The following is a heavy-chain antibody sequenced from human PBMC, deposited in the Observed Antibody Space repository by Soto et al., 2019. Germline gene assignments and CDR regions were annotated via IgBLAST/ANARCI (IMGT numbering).Heavy chain of an antibody. J-gene: IGHJ3*02. CDR2: IIPIFGTA. CDR3: ARLVGHYYDSSGYYYDTNAFDI. Sequence: QVQLVQSGAEVKKPGSSVKVSCKASGGTFSSYAISWVRQAPGQGLEWMGGIIPIFGTANYAQKFQGRVTITADESTSTAYMELSSLRSEDTAVYYCARLVGHYYDSSGYYYDTNAFDIWGQGTMVTVSS. D-gene: IGHD3-22*01. CDR1: GGTFSSYA. V-gene: IGHV1-69*01.